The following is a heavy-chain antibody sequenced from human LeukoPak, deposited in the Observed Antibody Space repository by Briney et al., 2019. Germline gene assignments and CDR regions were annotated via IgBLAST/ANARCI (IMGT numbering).Heavy chain of an antibody. J-gene: IGHJ4*02. CDR3: VPHPVGNFPGFNY. CDR2: VDHSFGTT. Sequence: PGGSLRLSCAASGFTFSSYAMSWVRLAPGKGLEWVSTVDHSFGTTHYADSVEGRFTISRDGSKNTVSLQMNSLRVEDTALYYCVPHPVGNFPGFNYWGQGTRVTVSA. CDR1: GFTFSSYA. D-gene: IGHD1-26*01. V-gene: IGHV3-23*01.